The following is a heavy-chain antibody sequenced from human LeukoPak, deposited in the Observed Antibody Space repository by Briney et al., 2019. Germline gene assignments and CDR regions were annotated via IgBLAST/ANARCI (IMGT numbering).Heavy chain of an antibody. J-gene: IGHJ6*02. CDR2: IQSEPDGGTT. Sequence: GGSLRLSCRGSGFNFRNAWMSWVRRVPGKGLEGVGHIQSEPDGGTTDYAAPVKGRFTISRDDSKNTLSLQMNSLKTEDTAVYYCASSTSRYGVDVWGQGTTVTVAS. D-gene: IGHD2-2*01. CDR1: GFNFRNAW. V-gene: IGHV3-15*01. CDR3: ASSTSRYGVDV.